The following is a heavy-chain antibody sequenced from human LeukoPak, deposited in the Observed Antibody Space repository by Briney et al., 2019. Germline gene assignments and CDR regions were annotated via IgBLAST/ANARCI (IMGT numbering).Heavy chain of an antibody. J-gene: IGHJ4*02. Sequence: LSLTCTVSGGSISSSSYYWGWIRQPPGKGLEWVSFIGGGSTTIYYADSVKGRFTISRDNAKNSLYLQMSSLRAEDTAVYYCARDKDWAFDYWGQGTLVTVSS. CDR3: ARDKDWAFDY. V-gene: IGHV3-11*04. CDR2: IGGGSTTI. D-gene: IGHD3-9*01. CDR1: GGSISSSS.